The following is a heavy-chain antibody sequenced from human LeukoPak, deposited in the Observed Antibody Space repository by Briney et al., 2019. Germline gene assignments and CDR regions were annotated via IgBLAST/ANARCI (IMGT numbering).Heavy chain of an antibody. CDR3: TTDRVRWRDYDSRSDADY. D-gene: IGHD3-22*01. CDR2: IKSKTDGGTT. CDR1: GFTFSNAW. J-gene: IGHJ4*02. Sequence: TGGSLRLSCAASGFTFSNAWMSWVRQAPGKGLEWVGRIKSKTDGGTTDYAAPVKGRFTISRDDSKNTLYLQMNSLKTEDTAVYYCTTDRVRWRDYDSRSDADYWGQGTLVTVSS. V-gene: IGHV3-15*01.